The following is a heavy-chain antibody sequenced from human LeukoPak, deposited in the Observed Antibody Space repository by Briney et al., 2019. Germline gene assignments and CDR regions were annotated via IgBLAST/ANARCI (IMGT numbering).Heavy chain of an antibody. Sequence: GASVKVSCKASGYTFINHAITWVRQAPGQGLEWMGWISAYNGNTNYAQKFRGRVTMTTDTSTSTAYLEMKSLTSDATAVYYCAREKAVAGSLDNWFDPWGQGALVTVS. V-gene: IGHV1-18*01. CDR2: ISAYNGNT. J-gene: IGHJ5*02. CDR1: GYTFINHA. CDR3: AREKAVAGSLDNWFDP. D-gene: IGHD6-19*01.